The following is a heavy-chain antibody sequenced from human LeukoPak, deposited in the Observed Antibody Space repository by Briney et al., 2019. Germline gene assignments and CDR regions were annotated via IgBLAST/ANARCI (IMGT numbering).Heavy chain of an antibody. Sequence: PGGSLRLSCAASGFTFSSYAMSWVRQAPGKGLEWVSSISGSGDTTNYADSVKGRFTISRDNSKNTLYLQKNSLRAEDTAVYYCASPYALGHGYWGQGTLVTVSS. CDR3: ASPYALGHGY. CDR2: ISGSGDTT. J-gene: IGHJ4*02. V-gene: IGHV3-23*01. D-gene: IGHD3/OR15-3a*01. CDR1: GFTFSSYA.